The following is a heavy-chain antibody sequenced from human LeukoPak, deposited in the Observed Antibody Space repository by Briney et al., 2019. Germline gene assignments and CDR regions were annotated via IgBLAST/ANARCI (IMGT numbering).Heavy chain of an antibody. CDR1: GGSISSSSYY. D-gene: IGHD3-10*01. V-gene: IGHV4-39*01. CDR3: ARTMVRARKWFDP. CDR2: IYYSGST. J-gene: IGHJ5*02. Sequence: PSETLSLTRTVSGGSISSSSYYWGWIRQPPGKGLEWIGSIYYSGSTYYNPSLKSRATISVDTSKNQFSLKLSSVTAADTAVYYCARTMVRARKWFDPWGQGTLVTVSS.